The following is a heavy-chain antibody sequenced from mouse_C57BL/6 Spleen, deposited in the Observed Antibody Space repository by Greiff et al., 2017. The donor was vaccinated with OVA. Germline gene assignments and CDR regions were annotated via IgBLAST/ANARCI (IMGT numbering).Heavy chain of an antibody. CDR2: ISSGGDYI. Sequence: EVMLVESGEGLVKPGGSLKLSCAASGFTFSSYAMSWVRQTPEKRLEWVAYISSGGDYIYYADTVKGRFTISRDNARNTLYLQMSSLKSEDTAMYYCTRDDWDEGYTFDYWGQGTTLTVSS. CDR1: GFTFSSYA. D-gene: IGHD4-1*01. V-gene: IGHV5-9-1*02. J-gene: IGHJ2*01. CDR3: TRDDWDEGYTFDY.